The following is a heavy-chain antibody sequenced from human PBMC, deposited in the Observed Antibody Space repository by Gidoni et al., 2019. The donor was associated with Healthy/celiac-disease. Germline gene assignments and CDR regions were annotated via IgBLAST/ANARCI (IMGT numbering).Heavy chain of an antibody. D-gene: IGHD3-10*01. V-gene: IGHV3-30*18. Sequence: QVQLVESGGGVVQPGRSLRRSCADSGFTFSSYGMHWVRQAPGKGLEWVAVISYDGSNKYYADSVKGRFTISRDNSKNTLYLQMNSLRAEDTAVYYCAKDHYGSGSSFDYWGQGTLVTVSS. CDR1: GFTFSSYG. J-gene: IGHJ4*02. CDR2: ISYDGSNK. CDR3: AKDHYGSGSSFDY.